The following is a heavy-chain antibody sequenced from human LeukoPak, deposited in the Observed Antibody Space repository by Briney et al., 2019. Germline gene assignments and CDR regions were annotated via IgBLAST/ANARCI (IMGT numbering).Heavy chain of an antibody. V-gene: IGHV4-59*01. CDR3: AKTAKYYYGSETYYFFEY. Sequence: SETLSLTCTVSGGSISRYYWSWIRQHPGNGLEWIGYISYTGSTTYNSSLKGRVTISLDTSQNQFSLKLTSVTPADTAVYYCAKTAKYYYGSETYYFFEYWGQGTLVTVSS. CDR1: GGSISRYY. CDR2: ISYTGST. D-gene: IGHD3-10*01. J-gene: IGHJ4*02.